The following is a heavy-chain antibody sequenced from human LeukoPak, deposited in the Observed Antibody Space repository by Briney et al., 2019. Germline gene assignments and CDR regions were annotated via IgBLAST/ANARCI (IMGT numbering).Heavy chain of an antibody. CDR3: TSDTYYYDRTGLGHWFDP. Sequence: ASVKASCKDSGYTFTGYYMHGVRQAPGQGLEWMGWINPNSGGTNYAQKFQGRVTMTWDTSISTAYMELSSLRSDDTAVYYCTSDTYYYDRTGLGHWFDPWGQGTLVTLSP. D-gene: IGHD3-22*01. V-gene: IGHV1-2*02. CDR1: GYTFTGYY. J-gene: IGHJ5*02. CDR2: INPNSGGT.